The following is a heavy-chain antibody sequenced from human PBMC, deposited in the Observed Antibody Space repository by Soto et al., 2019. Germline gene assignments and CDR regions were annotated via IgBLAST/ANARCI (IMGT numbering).Heavy chain of an antibody. Sequence: PGGSLRLSCAASGFTFSSYGMHWVRQAPGKGLEWVAVISYDGSNKYYADSVKGRFTISRDNSKNTLYLQMNSLRAEDTAVYYCAKVDLSGYSGYDLFDYWGQGTLVTVSS. J-gene: IGHJ4*02. CDR1: GFTFSSYG. CDR2: ISYDGSNK. D-gene: IGHD5-12*01. CDR3: AKVDLSGYSGYDLFDY. V-gene: IGHV3-30*18.